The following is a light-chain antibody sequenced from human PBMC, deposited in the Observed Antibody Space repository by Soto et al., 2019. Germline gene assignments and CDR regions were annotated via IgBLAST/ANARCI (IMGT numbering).Light chain of an antibody. CDR3: GTWDSSLSAVV. Sequence: SELTQPPSVSAAPGQKVTISCSGSSSNIGNNYVSWYQQLPGTAPKLLIYDNNKRPSGIPDRFSGSKSGTSATLGITGLQTGDEADYYCGTWDSSLSAVVFGGGTKVTVL. CDR1: SSNIGNNY. CDR2: DNN. V-gene: IGLV1-51*01. J-gene: IGLJ2*01.